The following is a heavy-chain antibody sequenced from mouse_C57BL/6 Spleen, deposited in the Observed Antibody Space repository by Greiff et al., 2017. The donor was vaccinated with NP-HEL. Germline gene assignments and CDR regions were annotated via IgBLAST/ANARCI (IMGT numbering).Heavy chain of an antibody. D-gene: IGHD1-1*01. J-gene: IGHJ2*01. V-gene: IGHV14-2*01. CDR2: IDPEDGET. CDR3: ARGFITTVVDY. CDR1: GFNIKDYY. Sequence: DVKLVESGAELVKPGASVKLSCTASGFNIKDYYMHWVKQRTEQGLEWIGRIDPEDGETKYAPKFQGKATITADTSSNTAYLQLSSLTSEDTAVYYCARGFITTVVDYWGQGTTLTVSS.